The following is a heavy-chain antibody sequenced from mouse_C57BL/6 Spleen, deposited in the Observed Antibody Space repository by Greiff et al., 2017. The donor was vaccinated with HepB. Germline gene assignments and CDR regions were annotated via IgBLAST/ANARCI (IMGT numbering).Heavy chain of an antibody. CDR3: ARPYPWYFDV. Sequence: VQLQQSGPELVKPGASVKISCKASGYSFTGYYMNWVKQSPEKSLEWIGEINPSTGGTTYNQKFKAKATLTVDKSSSTAYMQLKSLTSEDSAVYYCARPYPWYFDVWGTGTTVTVSS. J-gene: IGHJ1*03. CDR1: GYSFTGYY. V-gene: IGHV1-42*01. D-gene: IGHD2-10*01. CDR2: INPSTGGT.